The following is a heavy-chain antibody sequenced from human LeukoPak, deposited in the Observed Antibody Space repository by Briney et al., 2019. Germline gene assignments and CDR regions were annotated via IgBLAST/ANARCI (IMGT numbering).Heavy chain of an antibody. J-gene: IGHJ4*02. D-gene: IGHD2-15*01. CDR1: GYSFTSYW. CDR2: ISPGDSDT. CDR3: ARGGRGALANFDY. V-gene: IGHV5-51*01. Sequence: GESLNISCNGSGYSFTSYWIGWVRHTRGKGLEWVGIISPGDSDTRESQSLDGLSTISADTSISTADLQRSSLKASDIAMYYGARGGRGALANFDYWGQGALVTVSS.